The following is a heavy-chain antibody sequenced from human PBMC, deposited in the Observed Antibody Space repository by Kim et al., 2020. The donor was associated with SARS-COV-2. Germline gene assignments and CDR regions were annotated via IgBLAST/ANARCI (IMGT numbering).Heavy chain of an antibody. CDR2: ISSSGSTI. Sequence: GGSLRLSCAASGFTFSDYYMSWIRQAPGKGLEWVSYISSSGSTIYSADSVKGRFTISRDNARDSLHLQMNSLRVEDTAVYYCARASRSILPGTFDYWGQGTLVTVSS. CDR1: GFTFSDYY. D-gene: IGHD3-10*01. V-gene: IGHV3-11*01. CDR3: ARASRSILPGTFDY. J-gene: IGHJ4*02.